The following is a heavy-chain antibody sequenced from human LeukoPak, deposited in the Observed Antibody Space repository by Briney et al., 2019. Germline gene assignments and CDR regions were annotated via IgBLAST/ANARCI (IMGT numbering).Heavy chain of an antibody. V-gene: IGHV1-69*13. D-gene: IGHD3-3*01. CDR1: GGTFSSYA. CDR2: IIPIFVTT. CDR3: ARDSNDFWSGYRS. Sequence: ASVKVSCKASGGTFSSYAISWVRQAPGQGLEWMGGIIPIFVTTNYAQKFQGRVTVTADESTSTAYMELSSLTSEDTAIYYCARDSNDFWSGYRSWGQGTLVTVSS. J-gene: IGHJ4*02.